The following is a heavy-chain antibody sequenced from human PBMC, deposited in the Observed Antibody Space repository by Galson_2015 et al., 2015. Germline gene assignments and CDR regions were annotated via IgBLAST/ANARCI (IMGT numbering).Heavy chain of an antibody. Sequence: SPRLSCAAPGFTFCHYATSWGRQAPGEGPEWVSGISGTIGGTYYADSVKGRFTISRDNSKNTLFLQMNSLRAEDTAVYYCAKDLDSGSYPWGYFDYWGQGTLVTVSS. V-gene: IGHV3-23*01. CDR1: GFTFCHYA. CDR3: AKDLDSGSYPWGYFDY. CDR2: ISGTIGGT. J-gene: IGHJ4*02. D-gene: IGHD1-26*01.